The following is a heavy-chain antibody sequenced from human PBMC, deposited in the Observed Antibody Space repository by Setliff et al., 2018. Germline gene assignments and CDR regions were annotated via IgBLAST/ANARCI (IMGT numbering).Heavy chain of an antibody. V-gene: IGHV1-69*13. CDR2: IIPIFGTA. J-gene: IGHJ5*02. CDR1: GGTFSSYA. CDR3: ARDRIPSSSWYGLNWFDP. Sequence: VKVSCKASGGTFSSYAISWVRQAPGQGLEWMGGIIPIFGTANYAQKFQGRVTITTDESTSTAYMELSSLRSEDTAVYYCARDRIPSSSWYGLNWFDPWGQGTLVTVSS. D-gene: IGHD6-13*01.